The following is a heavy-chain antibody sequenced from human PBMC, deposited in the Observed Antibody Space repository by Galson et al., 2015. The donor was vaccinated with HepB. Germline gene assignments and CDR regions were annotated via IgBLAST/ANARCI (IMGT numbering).Heavy chain of an antibody. V-gene: IGHV3-23*01. CDR3: AKSKVEKFGDRGVWYFDI. D-gene: IGHD3-10*01. Sequence: SLRLSCAASGLTFRNYAFNWVRQAPGKGLEWVSAISGSGVGTEYADSVKGRFIISRDNSNNTVYLQMNSLRVEDTAVYYCAKSKVEKFGDRGVWYFDIWGRGTLLSVSS. J-gene: IGHJ2*01. CDR1: GLTFRNYA. CDR2: ISGSGVGT.